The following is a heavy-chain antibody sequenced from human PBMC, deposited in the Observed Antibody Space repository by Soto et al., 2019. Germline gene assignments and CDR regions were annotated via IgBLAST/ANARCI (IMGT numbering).Heavy chain of an antibody. CDR2: IIPIFRTA. Sequence: QVQLVQSGAEVTKPGSSVKVSCKASGGTFSSYAISWVRQAPGQGLEWMGGIIPIFRTANYAQKFQGRVTITADECTSTAYMELSSLRAEDTDVYYCASRNKGLMLYAIPSYCYYGMDGGGQGTTVTASS. D-gene: IGHD2-8*01. J-gene: IGHJ6*02. CDR1: GGTFSSYA. CDR3: ASRNKGLMLYAIPSYCYYGMDG. V-gene: IGHV1-69*01.